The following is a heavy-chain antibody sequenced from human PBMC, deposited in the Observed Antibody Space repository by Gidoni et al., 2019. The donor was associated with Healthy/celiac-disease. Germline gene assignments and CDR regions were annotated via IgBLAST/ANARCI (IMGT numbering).Heavy chain of an antibody. CDR2: IWYDGSNK. V-gene: IGHV3-33*01. CDR3: ARAGYSSGWYVIEAFDI. Sequence: QVQLVESGGGVVQPGRSLRLSCAASGFTFSRYGMHWVRQAPGKGLEWVAVIWYDGSNKYYADSVKGRFTISRDNSKNTLYLQMNSLRAEDTAVYYCARAGYSSGWYVIEAFDIWGQGTMVTVSS. CDR1: GFTFSRYG. J-gene: IGHJ3*02. D-gene: IGHD6-19*01.